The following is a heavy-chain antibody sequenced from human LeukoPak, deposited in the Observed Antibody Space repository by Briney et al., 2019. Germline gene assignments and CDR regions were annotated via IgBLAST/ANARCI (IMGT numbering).Heavy chain of an antibody. V-gene: IGHV4-4*07. Sequence: SETLSLTCTVSGGSISSYYWSWIRQPAGKGPEWIGRIYTSGSTNYNPSLKSRVTMSVDTSKNQFSLKLSSVTAADTAVYYCARDMKWLRFNWFDPWGQGTLVTVSS. CDR3: ARDMKWLRFNWFDP. CDR2: IYTSGST. D-gene: IGHD5-12*01. J-gene: IGHJ5*02. CDR1: GGSISSYY.